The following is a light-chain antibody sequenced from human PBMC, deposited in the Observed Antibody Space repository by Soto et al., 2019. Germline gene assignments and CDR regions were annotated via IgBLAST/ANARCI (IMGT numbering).Light chain of an antibody. CDR3: QYYGTSVFI. J-gene: IGKJ4*01. Sequence: IVLTQSPGTLSLSPWERVTLSCRASQSVGSRYLAWYQQKPGQAPRLLIYAASTRATGIPDRFSGSGSGTAFTLTITRLEPEDIAVYYCQYYGTSVFIFGGGT. V-gene: IGKV3-20*01. CDR1: QSVGSRY. CDR2: AAS.